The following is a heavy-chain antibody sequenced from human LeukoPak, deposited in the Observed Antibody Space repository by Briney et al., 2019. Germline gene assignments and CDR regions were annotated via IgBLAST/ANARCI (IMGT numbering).Heavy chain of an antibody. D-gene: IGHD6-19*01. J-gene: IGHJ4*02. CDR2: IYATGST. CDR1: GASISSYS. Sequence: SETLSLTCTVSGASISSYSWSWVRQPAGKGLEWIGRIYATGSTSYNPSLKSRVTMSVDASKNHFSLRLSSVTAADTAVYYCARDEMWEYSSGWYSDYWGQGTLVTVSS. V-gene: IGHV4-4*07. CDR3: ARDEMWEYSSGWYSDY.